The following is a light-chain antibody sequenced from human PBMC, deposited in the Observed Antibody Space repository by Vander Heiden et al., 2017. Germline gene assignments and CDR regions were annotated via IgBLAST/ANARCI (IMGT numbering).Light chain of an antibody. Sequence: DIQMTKYPSTMSASVGDRVTITCRASRSISSWLAWYQQKPGKAPKLLIYDASSLESGVPSRFCSSGSWTEVTLTIISLQPDDVSTYYCQQYNSYSAAAFGRGTKVEIK. CDR3: QQYNSYSAAA. CDR2: DAS. CDR1: RSISSW. V-gene: IGKV1-5*01. J-gene: IGKJ1*01.